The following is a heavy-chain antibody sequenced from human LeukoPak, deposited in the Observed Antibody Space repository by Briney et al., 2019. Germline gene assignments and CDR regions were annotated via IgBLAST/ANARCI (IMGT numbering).Heavy chain of an antibody. J-gene: IGHJ4*02. Sequence: SVKVSCKASGGTFSSYAINWVRLAPGQGLEWMGGIFPILGAANYAQKFQGRVTITTDESTSTAYMELSSLRSEDTAVYYCAVGESYQLPLDYWGQGTLVTVSS. CDR2: IFPILGAA. D-gene: IGHD2-2*01. V-gene: IGHV1-69*05. CDR3: AVGESYQLPLDY. CDR1: GGTFSSYA.